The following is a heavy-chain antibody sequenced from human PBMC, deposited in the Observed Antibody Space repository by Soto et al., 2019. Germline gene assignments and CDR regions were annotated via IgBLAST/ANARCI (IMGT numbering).Heavy chain of an antibody. Sequence: ASVKVSCKASGYTFTSYYMHWVRQAPGQGLEWMGIINPSGGSTSYAQKFQGRVTMTRDTSTSTVYMELSSLRSEDTAVYYCARVQAAYSRSWWSFDCWGQGTLVTVSS. CDR2: INPSGGST. CDR3: ARVQAAYSRSWWSFDC. J-gene: IGHJ4*02. CDR1: GYTFTSYY. V-gene: IGHV1-46*01. D-gene: IGHD6-13*01.